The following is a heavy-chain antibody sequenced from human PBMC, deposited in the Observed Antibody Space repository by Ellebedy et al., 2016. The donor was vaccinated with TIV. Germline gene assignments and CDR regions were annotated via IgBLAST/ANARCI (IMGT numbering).Heavy chain of an antibody. CDR1: GFTFSSYA. Sequence: GESLKISXAASGFTFSSYAMSWVRQAPGKGLEWVSAISGSGGSTYYADSVKGRFTISRDNSKNTLYLQMNSLRAEDTAVYYCAKTRRRYDILTGTEAGRQIDYWGQGTLVTVSS. CDR2: ISGSGGST. V-gene: IGHV3-23*01. D-gene: IGHD3-9*01. CDR3: AKTRRRYDILTGTEAGRQIDY. J-gene: IGHJ4*02.